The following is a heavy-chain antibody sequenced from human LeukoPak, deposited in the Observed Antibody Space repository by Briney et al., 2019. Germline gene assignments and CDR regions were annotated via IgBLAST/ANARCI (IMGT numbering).Heavy chain of an antibody. Sequence: GGSLRLSCAASGFTFSSYGMHWVRQAPGKGLEWVAVISYDGSNKYYADSVKGRFTISRDNSKNTLYLQMNSLRAEDTAVYYCASSVAAAGTFDYWGQGTLVTVSS. V-gene: IGHV3-30*03. J-gene: IGHJ4*02. D-gene: IGHD6-13*01. CDR2: ISYDGSNK. CDR1: GFTFSSYG. CDR3: ASSVAAAGTFDY.